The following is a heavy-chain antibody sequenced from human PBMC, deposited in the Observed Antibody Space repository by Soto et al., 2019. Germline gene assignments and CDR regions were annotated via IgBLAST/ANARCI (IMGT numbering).Heavy chain of an antibody. CDR3: ASGGSMVRGVITLAY. CDR2: ISAGNGNT. D-gene: IGHD3-10*01. CDR1: GYAFINYG. Sequence: QVALVQSGAEVKKPGASVKVSCKASGYAFINYGFAWVRQAPGQGLEWMGWISAGNGNTNSAQNLQGRFTMAVDATTSTAYMELRSLTSDDTAVYYCASGGSMVRGVITLAYWGQGALVTVSS. J-gene: IGHJ4*02. V-gene: IGHV1-18*01.